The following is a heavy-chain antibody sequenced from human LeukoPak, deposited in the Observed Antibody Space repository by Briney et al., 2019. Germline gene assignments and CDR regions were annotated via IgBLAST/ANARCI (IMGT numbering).Heavy chain of an antibody. D-gene: IGHD1-26*01. CDR2: ISSNGGST. J-gene: IGHJ4*02. Sequence: GGSLRLSCAASGFTFSSYAMHWVRQAPGKGLEYVSAISSNGGSTYYANSVKGRFTISRDNSKNTLYLQMGSLRAEDMAVYYCARGGELLDYRGQGTLVTVSS. CDR1: GFTFSSYA. V-gene: IGHV3-64*01. CDR3: ARGGELLDY.